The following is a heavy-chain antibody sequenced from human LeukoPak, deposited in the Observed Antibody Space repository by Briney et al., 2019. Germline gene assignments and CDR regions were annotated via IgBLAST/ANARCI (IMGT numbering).Heavy chain of an antibody. J-gene: IGHJ6*04. CDR2: IKQDGSEK. Sequence: GGSLRLSCAASGFTFSSYWMSWVRQAPGEGLEWVANIKQDGSEKYYVDSVKGRFTISRDNAKNSLYLQMNSLRAEDTAVYYCARDGSWRTYYYYYGMDVWGKGTTVTVSS. D-gene: IGHD6-13*01. CDR1: GFTFSSYW. CDR3: ARDGSWRTYYYYYGMDV. V-gene: IGHV3-7*03.